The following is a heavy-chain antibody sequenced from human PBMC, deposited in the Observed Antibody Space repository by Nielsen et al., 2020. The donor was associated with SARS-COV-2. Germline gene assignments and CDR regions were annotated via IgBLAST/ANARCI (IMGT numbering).Heavy chain of an antibody. CDR2: IYYSGST. CDR3: ARLRLGELSDYYYYYGMDV. Sequence: GSLRLSCTVSGGSISSYYWSWIRQPPGKGLEWIGSIYYSGSTNYNPSLKSRVTISVDTSKNQFSLKLSSVTAADTAVYYCARLRLGELSDYYYYYGMDVWGQGTTVTVSS. J-gene: IGHJ6*02. CDR1: GGSISSYY. D-gene: IGHD3-16*02. V-gene: IGHV4-59*01.